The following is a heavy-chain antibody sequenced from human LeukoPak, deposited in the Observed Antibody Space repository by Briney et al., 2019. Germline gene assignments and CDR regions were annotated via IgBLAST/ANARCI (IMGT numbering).Heavy chain of an antibody. Sequence: GGSLSLSCAPSGFTFSNYAMSWVRQAPGKGLEWVAATIGNGVNTYHASSVKGCLSASRDDSRNTLYLQINRLRATDTAVYFCPKAPIQRCIGAACYHYDYWGQGALVTVSS. CDR2: TIGNGVNT. J-gene: IGHJ4*02. V-gene: IGHV3-23*01. CDR1: GFTFSNYA. D-gene: IGHD2-21*01. CDR3: PKAPIQRCIGAACYHYDY.